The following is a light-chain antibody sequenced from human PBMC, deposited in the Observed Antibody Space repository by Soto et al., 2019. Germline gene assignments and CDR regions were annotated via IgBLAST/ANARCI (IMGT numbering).Light chain of an antibody. Sequence: EIVLTQSPGTLSLSPGERATLSCRASQSVIRSYLAWYQEKPGQAPRLLIYGASSRATGIPDRFSGSGSGTDFTLTISRLEPEDFAVYYCQHFGGTTFTFGQGTRLEIK. CDR1: QSVIRSY. CDR3: QHFGGTTFT. J-gene: IGKJ5*01. CDR2: GAS. V-gene: IGKV3-20*01.